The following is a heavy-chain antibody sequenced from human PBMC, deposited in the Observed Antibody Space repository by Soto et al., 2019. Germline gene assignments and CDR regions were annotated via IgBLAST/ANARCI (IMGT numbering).Heavy chain of an antibody. CDR3: AREVLCSGGSCYSRGMDG. CDR1: GGSISSGGYY. V-gene: IGHV4-30-4*08. Sequence: SETLSLTCTVSGGSISSGGYYWSWIRQHPGKGLEWIGYIYYSGSTYYNPSLKSRVTISVDTSKNQFSLKLSSVTAADTAVYYCAREVLCSGGSCYSRGMDGWGQGTTVTVSS. D-gene: IGHD2-15*01. J-gene: IGHJ6*02. CDR2: IYYSGST.